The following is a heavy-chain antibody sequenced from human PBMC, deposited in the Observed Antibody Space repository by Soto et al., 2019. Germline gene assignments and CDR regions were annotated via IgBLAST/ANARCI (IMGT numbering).Heavy chain of an antibody. CDR2: IRSKAYGGTT. J-gene: IGHJ4*02. D-gene: IGHD6-13*01. V-gene: IGHV3-49*03. CDR1: GFTFGDYA. Sequence: GGSLRLSCTASGFTFGDYAMSWFRQAPGKGLEWVGFIRSKAYGGTTEYAASVKGRFTISRDDSKSIAHLQMNSLKTEDTAVYYCTRVRMHSSSWYFDYWGQGTLVTVSS. CDR3: TRVRMHSSSWYFDY.